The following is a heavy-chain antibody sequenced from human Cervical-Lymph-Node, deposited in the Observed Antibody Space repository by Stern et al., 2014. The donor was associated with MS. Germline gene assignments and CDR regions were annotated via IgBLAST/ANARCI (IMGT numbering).Heavy chain of an antibody. J-gene: IGHJ6*02. V-gene: IGHV3-11*01. CDR2: ILGSGTTI. CDR3: ARFYDFWSGGMDV. CDR1: EFTFSDYS. D-gene: IGHD3-3*01. Sequence: QVQLVQSGGGVVNPGGPPRLSCAASEFTFSDYSLRWIRQAPGKGLEWVSYILGSGTTIYYAASVKGRFTISRDNAKNSLYLQMNSLRAEDTAVYYCARFYDFWSGGMDVWGQGTAVTVSS.